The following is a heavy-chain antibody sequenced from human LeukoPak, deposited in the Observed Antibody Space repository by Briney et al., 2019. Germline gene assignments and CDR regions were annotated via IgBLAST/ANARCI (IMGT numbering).Heavy chain of an antibody. CDR2: ISGSGVST. D-gene: IGHD2-8*01. J-gene: IGHJ4*02. V-gene: IGHV3-23*01. Sequence: PGGSLRLSCAASGFTVSSNYMSWVRQAPGKGLEWVSAISGSGVSTYYADSVKGRFTISRDNSKNTLYLQMNSLRAEDTALYYCARGLIVDYWGQGTLVTVSS. CDR1: GFTVSSNY. CDR3: ARGLIVDY.